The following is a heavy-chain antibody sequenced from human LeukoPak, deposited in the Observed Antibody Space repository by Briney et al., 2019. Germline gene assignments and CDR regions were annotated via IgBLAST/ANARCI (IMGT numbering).Heavy chain of an antibody. CDR2: ITLSSSTI. V-gene: IGHV3-48*01. J-gene: IGHJ4*02. D-gene: IGHD6-13*01. Sequence: PGGSLRLSCAASGFTFSSYEMNWVRQAPGKGLEWISYITLSSSTIYYADSVKGRFTISRDNAKNSLYLQMNSLRAEDTAVYYCAREPTYTSSWHTACDYWGQGTLVTVSS. CDR1: GFTFSSYE. CDR3: AREPTYTSSWHTACDY.